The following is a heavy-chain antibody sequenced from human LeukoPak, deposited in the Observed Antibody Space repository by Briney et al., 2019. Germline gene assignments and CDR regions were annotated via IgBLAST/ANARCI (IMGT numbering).Heavy chain of an antibody. V-gene: IGHV3-30*18. CDR2: ILYDGRNK. CDR3: AKDGTIAYGGYEWMAAACHFDY. CDR1: GFTLSSYV. J-gene: IGHJ4*02. Sequence: SGGSLRLSCAASGFTLSSYVIRGVRPAPREGGGCGSVILYDGRNKYYADSVKGRFTISRDNSKNTLYLQMNSLRAEDTAVYYCAKDGTIAYGGYEWMAAACHFDYWGQGTLVTVSS. D-gene: IGHD5-12*01.